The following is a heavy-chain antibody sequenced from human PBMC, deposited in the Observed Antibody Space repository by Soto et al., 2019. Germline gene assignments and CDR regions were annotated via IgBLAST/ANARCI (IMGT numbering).Heavy chain of an antibody. V-gene: IGHV1-18*01. CDR1: GYTFTSYG. J-gene: IGHJ6*03. D-gene: IGHD6-19*01. CDR2: ISAYNGNT. CDR3: ARDGYSSGWYASYYYYYMDV. Sequence: QVQLVQSGAEVKKPGASVKVSCKASGYTFTSYGISWVRQAPGQGLEWMGWISAYNGNTNYAQKLQGRVTMTTDTATSTAYMELRSLRSDDTAVYYCARDGYSSGWYASYYYYYMDVWGKGTTVTVSS.